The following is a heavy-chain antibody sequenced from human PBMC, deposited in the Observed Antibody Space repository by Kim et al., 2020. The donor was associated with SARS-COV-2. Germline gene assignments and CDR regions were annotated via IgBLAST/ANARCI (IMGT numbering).Heavy chain of an antibody. Sequence: SETLSLTCTVSGGSISSSSYYWGWIRQPPGKGLEWIGSIYYSGSTYYNPSLKSRVTISVDTSKNQFSLKLSSVTAADTAVYYCARQILYYYDSSGYPTFDYWGQGTLVTVSS. CDR2: IYYSGST. J-gene: IGHJ4*02. V-gene: IGHV4-39*01. CDR3: ARQILYYYDSSGYPTFDY. D-gene: IGHD3-22*01. CDR1: GGSISSSSYY.